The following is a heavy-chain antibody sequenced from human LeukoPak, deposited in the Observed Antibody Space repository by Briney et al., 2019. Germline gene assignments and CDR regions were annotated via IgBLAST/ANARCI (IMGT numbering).Heavy chain of an antibody. CDR3: ARGPNSSGFSYFDY. J-gene: IGHJ4*02. CDR1: GGSTSSYY. D-gene: IGHD3-22*01. V-gene: IGHV4-59*01. Sequence: SETLSLTCTASGGSTSSYYWSWIRQPPGKGLEWIGYIYYSGSTSYNPSLKSRVTISVDTSKNQFSLKLSSVTAADTAVYHCARGPNSSGFSYFDYWGQGTLVTVSS. CDR2: IYYSGST.